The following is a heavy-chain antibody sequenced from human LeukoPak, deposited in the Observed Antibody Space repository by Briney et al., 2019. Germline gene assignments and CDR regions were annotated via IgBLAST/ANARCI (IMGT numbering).Heavy chain of an antibody. J-gene: IGHJ6*02. CDR2: INPSTGAT. Sequence: GASVKVSCKASGYTFTGFYIHWVRQAPGQGLEWMGWINPSTGATNYAPQFQGRVTMTRDTSISTAYMEVSRLTSDDTAVYYCARGNSATYRGPYYYGMDVWGQGTTVTVSS. CDR1: GYTFTGFY. V-gene: IGHV1-2*02. CDR3: ARGNSATYRGPYYYGMDV. D-gene: IGHD3-10*01.